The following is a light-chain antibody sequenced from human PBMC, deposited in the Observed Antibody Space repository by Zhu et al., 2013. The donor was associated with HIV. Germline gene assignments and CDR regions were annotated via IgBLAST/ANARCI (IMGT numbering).Light chain of an antibody. CDR3: QQYGNSPRT. V-gene: IGKV3-20*01. CDR2: AAS. CDR1: QIISTNY. Sequence: EIVLTQSPDTLSLSPGERATLSCRASQIISTNYIAWYQQKPGQAPRLLIYAASSRATGIPDRFSGSGSGTDFTLTVTRLEPEDFAVYYCQQYGNSPRTFGQGTRLEIK. J-gene: IGKJ2*01.